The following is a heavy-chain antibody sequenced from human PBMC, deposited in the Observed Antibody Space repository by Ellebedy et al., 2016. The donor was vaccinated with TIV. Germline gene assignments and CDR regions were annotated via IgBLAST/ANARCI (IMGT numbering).Heavy chain of an antibody. Sequence: GSLRLSCTVSGGSISSYYWSWIRQPAGKGLEWIGRIYTSGSTNYNPSLKSRVTMSVDTSKNQFSLKLSSVTAADTAVYYCARDVSYYYDSSGYFSRYYYYYGMDVWGQGTTVTVSS. CDR1: GGSISSYY. J-gene: IGHJ6*02. D-gene: IGHD3-22*01. CDR3: ARDVSYYYDSSGYFSRYYYYYGMDV. V-gene: IGHV4-4*07. CDR2: IYTSGST.